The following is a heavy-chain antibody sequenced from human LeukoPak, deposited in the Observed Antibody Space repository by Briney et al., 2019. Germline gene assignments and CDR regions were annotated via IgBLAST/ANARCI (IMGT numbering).Heavy chain of an antibody. D-gene: IGHD3-10*01. CDR3: ARRAPLLWFGELLYWFDP. CDR1: GGSITSSNW. Sequence: SETLSLTCAVSGGSITSSNWWNWVRQPPGKGLEWIGEIHHSGSTNYSPSLKSRVTISVDTSKNQFSLKLSSVTAADTAVYYCARRAPLLWFGELLYWFDPWGQGTLVTVSS. J-gene: IGHJ5*02. CDR2: IHHSGST. V-gene: IGHV4-4*02.